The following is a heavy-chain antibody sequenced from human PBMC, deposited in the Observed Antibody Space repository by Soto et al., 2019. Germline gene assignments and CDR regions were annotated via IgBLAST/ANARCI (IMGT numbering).Heavy chain of an antibody. V-gene: IGHV3-23*01. J-gene: IGHJ4*02. CDR2: ISGRGDSK. CDR1: GFTFSSYA. D-gene: IGHD6-19*01. CDR3: ARRSSGWYFDY. Sequence: EVQLLESGGGLVQPGGSLRLSCAASGFTFSSYAMSWVRQAPGKGLEWVSVISGRGDSKYYADSVKGRFTISRDNSKNTLYLQMNSLRAEDTSVYYCARRSSGWYFDYWGQGTLVTVSS.